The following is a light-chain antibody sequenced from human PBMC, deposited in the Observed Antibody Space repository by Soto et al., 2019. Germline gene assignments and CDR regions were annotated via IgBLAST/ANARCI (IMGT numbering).Light chain of an antibody. CDR1: QSISSW. CDR2: EAS. J-gene: IGKJ1*01. CDR3: QQYNSYPWT. Sequence: DIQMTQSPSTLSASVEDRVTIACRASQSISSWLAWYQQKPGKAPKLLIYEASTLTNGVPSRFSGSGSGTEFTLTINSLQPDDFATYYCQQYNSYPWTFGRGTKVEVK. V-gene: IGKV1-5*03.